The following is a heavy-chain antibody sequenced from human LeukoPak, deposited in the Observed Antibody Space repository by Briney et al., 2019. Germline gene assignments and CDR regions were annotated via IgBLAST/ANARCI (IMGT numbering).Heavy chain of an antibody. Sequence: SETLSLTCAVYGGSFSGYYWSWIRQPPGKGLEWIGEINHSGSTNYNPSLKSRVTISVDTSKNQFSLKLSSVTAADTAVYYCARDGYYGSGSHTAYFDYWGQGTLVTVSS. J-gene: IGHJ4*02. CDR2: INHSGST. V-gene: IGHV4-34*01. D-gene: IGHD3-10*01. CDR3: ARDGYYGSGSHTAYFDY. CDR1: GGSFSGYY.